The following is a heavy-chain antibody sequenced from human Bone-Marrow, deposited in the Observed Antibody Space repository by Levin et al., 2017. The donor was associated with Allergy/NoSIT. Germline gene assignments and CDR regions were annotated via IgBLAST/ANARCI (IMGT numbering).Heavy chain of an antibody. V-gene: IGHV4-31*03. J-gene: IGHJ4*03. CDR1: GGSISSGTYY. D-gene: IGHD1-1*01. Sequence: PSETLSLTCIVSGGSISSGTYYWSWIRQLPGQGLDWIGYIHYTGSTYYNPSLGSRLSMSVDTSMDHFSLRLNSVTAADTAVYYCARGRWKVANFDFWGQGTMVTVSS. CDR2: IHYTGST. CDR3: ARGRWKVANFDF.